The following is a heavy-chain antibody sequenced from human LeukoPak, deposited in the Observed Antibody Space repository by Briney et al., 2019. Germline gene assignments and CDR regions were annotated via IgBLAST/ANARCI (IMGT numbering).Heavy chain of an antibody. D-gene: IGHD3-10*01. V-gene: IGHV4-34*01. CDR3: ARGLGSGSYYHY. CDR1: GGSFSGYY. CDR2: INHSGST. J-gene: IGHJ4*02. Sequence: SETLSLTCAVYGGSFSGYYWSWIRQPPGKGLEWIGEINHSGSTNYNPSLKSRVTIAVDTSKNQFSLKLSSVTAADTAVYYCARGLGSGSYYHYWGQGTLVTVSS.